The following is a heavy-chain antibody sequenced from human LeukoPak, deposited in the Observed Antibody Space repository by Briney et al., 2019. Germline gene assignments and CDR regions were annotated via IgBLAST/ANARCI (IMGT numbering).Heavy chain of an antibody. CDR3: AREHAPDYGDYYFDY. V-gene: IGHV3-30-3*01. CDR1: GFTFSSYA. CDR2: ISYDGSNK. J-gene: IGHJ4*02. D-gene: IGHD4-17*01. Sequence: GRSLRLSCAASGFTFSSYAMHWVRQAPGKGLEWVAVISYDGSNKYYADSVKGRFTISRDNSKNTLYLQMNILRAEDTAVYYCAREHAPDYGDYYFDYWGQGTLVTVSS.